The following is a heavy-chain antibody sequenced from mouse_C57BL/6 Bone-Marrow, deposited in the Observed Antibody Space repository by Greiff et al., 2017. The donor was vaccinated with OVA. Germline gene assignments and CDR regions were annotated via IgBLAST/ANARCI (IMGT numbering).Heavy chain of an antibody. CDR1: GYTFTSYG. CDR2: IYPRSGNT. CDR3: ARAYYSNPYAMDY. Sequence: QVHVKQSGAELARPGASVKLSCKASGYTFTSYGISWVKQRTGQGLEWIGEIYPRSGNTYYNEKFKGKATLTADKSSSTAYMELRSLTSEDSAVYFCARAYYSNPYAMDYWGQGTSVTVSS. J-gene: IGHJ4*01. V-gene: IGHV1-81*01. D-gene: IGHD2-5*01.